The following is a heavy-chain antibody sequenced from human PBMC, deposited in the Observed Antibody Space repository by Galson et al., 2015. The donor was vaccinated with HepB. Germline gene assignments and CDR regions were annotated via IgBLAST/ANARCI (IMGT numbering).Heavy chain of an antibody. CDR2: INHSGST. Sequence: LSLTCAVYGGSFSGYYWSWIRQPPGKGLEWIGEINHSGSTNYNPSLKSRVTISVDTSKNQFSLKLSSVTAADTAVYYCARAAAVSGFLYYYYYYGMDVWGQGTTVTVSS. V-gene: IGHV4-34*01. CDR1: GGSFSGYY. CDR3: ARAAAVSGFLYYYYYYGMDV. J-gene: IGHJ6*02. D-gene: IGHD6-25*01.